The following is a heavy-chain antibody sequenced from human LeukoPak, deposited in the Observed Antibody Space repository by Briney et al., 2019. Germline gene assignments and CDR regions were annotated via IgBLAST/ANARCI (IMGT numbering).Heavy chain of an antibody. D-gene: IGHD1-1*01. CDR2: IYSGGST. CDR1: GFTVSSNY. J-gene: IGHJ4*02. V-gene: IGHV3-53*01. CDR3: ASDDGVGTTGWFDY. Sequence: GGSLRLSREASGFTVSSNYMSWVRQAPGKGLEWDSVIYSGGSTYYADSVKGRFTISRDNSKNTLFLQMNSLRTEDTAVYYCASDDGVGTTGWFDYWGQGALVTVSS.